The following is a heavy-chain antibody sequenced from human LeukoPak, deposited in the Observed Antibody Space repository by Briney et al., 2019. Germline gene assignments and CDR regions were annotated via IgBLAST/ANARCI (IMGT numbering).Heavy chain of an antibody. CDR3: AKHAGTTRQTKDY. Sequence: GGSLRLSCAVSGVIFNNYAMSWVRQAPGRGLEWVSVISASGGGTYYADSVKGRFTISRDNSNNRLYLEMNSLRAEDTAVYYCAKHAGTTRQTKDYWGQGTLVTVSS. J-gene: IGHJ4*02. CDR1: GVIFNNYA. D-gene: IGHD1-1*01. V-gene: IGHV3-23*01. CDR2: ISASGGGT.